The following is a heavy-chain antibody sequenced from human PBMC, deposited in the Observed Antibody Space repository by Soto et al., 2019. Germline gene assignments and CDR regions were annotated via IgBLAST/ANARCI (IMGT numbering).Heavy chain of an antibody. CDR1: GGSISSYY. V-gene: IGHV4-59*01. CDR2: IYYSGST. CDR3: ARDQWGDSSFDY. J-gene: IGHJ4*02. D-gene: IGHD2-21*02. Sequence: PSETLSLTCTVSGGSISSYYWSWIRQPPGKGLEWIGYIYYSGSTNYNPSLKSRVTISVDTSKNQFSLKLSSVTAADTAVYYCARDQWGDSSFDYWGQGTLVTVSS.